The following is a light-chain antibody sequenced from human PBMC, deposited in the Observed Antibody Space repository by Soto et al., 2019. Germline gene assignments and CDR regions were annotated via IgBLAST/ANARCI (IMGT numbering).Light chain of an antibody. V-gene: IGKV1-5*01. Sequence: ITMTQFPSSLSASVGDRVTITCRASQIIRTYLNWYQQKPGKAPKLLIYDASSLESGVPSRFSGSGSGTEFTLTITSLQPDDFATYYCQQYNSYPWTFGQGTKVDIK. CDR1: QIIRTY. CDR3: QQYNSYPWT. CDR2: DAS. J-gene: IGKJ1*01.